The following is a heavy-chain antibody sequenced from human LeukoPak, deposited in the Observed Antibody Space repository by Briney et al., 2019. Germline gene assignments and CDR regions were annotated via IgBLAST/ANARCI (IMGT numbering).Heavy chain of an antibody. CDR3: ARSGLDSRYYFGMDV. J-gene: IGHJ6*02. CDR2: IYYSGNT. CDR1: SGSISSYY. D-gene: IGHD5-12*01. Sequence: SETLSLTCTVSSGSISSYYWSWIRQPPGKGLEWIGYIYYSGNTNYNPSLKSRVTVSVDTSKSQFSLKLRSVTAADTAVYYCARSGLDSRYYFGMDVWGQGTTVTVSS. V-gene: IGHV4-59*01.